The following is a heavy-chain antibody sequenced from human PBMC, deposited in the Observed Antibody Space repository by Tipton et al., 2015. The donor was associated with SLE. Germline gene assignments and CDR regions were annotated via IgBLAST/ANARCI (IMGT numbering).Heavy chain of an antibody. CDR1: GGSFSGYY. Sequence: TLSLTCAVYGGSFSGYYWSWIRQPPGKGLEWIGSIYYSGSTYYNPSLKSRVTISVDTSKNQFSLKLSSVTAADTAVYYCARAPVVAATGDWFDPWGQGTLVTVSS. J-gene: IGHJ5*02. D-gene: IGHD2-15*01. V-gene: IGHV4-34*01. CDR2: IYYSGST. CDR3: ARAPVVAATGDWFDP.